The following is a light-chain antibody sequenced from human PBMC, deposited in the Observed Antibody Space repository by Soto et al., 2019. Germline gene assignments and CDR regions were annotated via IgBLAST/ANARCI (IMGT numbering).Light chain of an antibody. CDR1: PSVTNY. Sequence: EIVLTQSPATLSLSPGERATLSCRASPSVTNYLAWYQQKPGQPPRLLIYGAFNRAAGIPARFSGSGSGTDFTLTISRLEPEDSAVYYCQQRTIWPPVTFGHGTRLE. CDR2: GAF. J-gene: IGKJ5*01. CDR3: QQRTIWPPVT. V-gene: IGKV3-11*01.